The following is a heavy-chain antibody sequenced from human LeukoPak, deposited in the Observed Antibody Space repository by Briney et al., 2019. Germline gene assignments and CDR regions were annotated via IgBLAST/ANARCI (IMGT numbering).Heavy chain of an antibody. CDR2: PYSGGGT. Sequence: AVYVCCSCAASGFSVSGKYRSWLRQAPGKGLEWVSVPYSGGGTYYADSVKGRLTISRDNSKNTLYLQMNSLRAEDTAVYYCARFKVGATSAFDYWGQGTLVTVSS. V-gene: IGHV3-66*01. CDR1: GFSVSGKY. CDR3: ARFKVGATSAFDY. J-gene: IGHJ4*02. D-gene: IGHD1-26*01.